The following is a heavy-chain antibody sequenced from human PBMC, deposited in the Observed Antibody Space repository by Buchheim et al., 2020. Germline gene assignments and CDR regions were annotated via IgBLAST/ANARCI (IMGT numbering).Heavy chain of an antibody. CDR2: INPNSGGT. D-gene: IGHD2-2*01. J-gene: IGHJ6*02. CDR3: ARGGRVVPAAQPYYYGMDV. CDR1: GYTFSGYY. V-gene: IGHV1-2*04. Sequence: QVQLVQSGAEVKKPGASVKVSCKASGYTFSGYYMHWVRQAPGQGLEWMGWINPNSGGTNYAQKFQGWVTMTRDTSISTAYMELGRLRFDDTDVYYCARGGRVVPAAQPYYYGMDVWGQGTT.